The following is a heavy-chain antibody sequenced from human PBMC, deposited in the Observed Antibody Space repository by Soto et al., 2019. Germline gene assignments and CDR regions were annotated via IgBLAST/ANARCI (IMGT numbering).Heavy chain of an antibody. Sequence: GESLKISCKGSGYSFTSYWIGWVRQMPGKGLEWMGIIYPGDSDTRYSPSFQGQVTISADKSISTAYVQWSSLKASDTAMYYCPSSGGSSVGGVGGGYYYCYGMDVWGQGTTVTVSS. CDR3: PSSGGSSVGGVGGGYYYCYGMDV. CDR1: GYSFTSYW. D-gene: IGHD2-15*01. V-gene: IGHV5-51*01. J-gene: IGHJ6*02. CDR2: IYPGDSDT.